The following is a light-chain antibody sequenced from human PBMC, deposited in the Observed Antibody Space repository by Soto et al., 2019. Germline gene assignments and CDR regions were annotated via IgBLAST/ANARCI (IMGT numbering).Light chain of an antibody. Sequence: QAVVTQEPSLTVSPGGTVTLTCASSTGTVSSSYYPNWFQQKPGQAPRSLIYSATNRHSWTPARFSGYLLGGKAALTLSGVQPEDEADYYCLLYYGGAQQGVFGGGTKLTVL. CDR2: SAT. J-gene: IGLJ2*01. CDR1: TGTVSSSYY. CDR3: LLYYGGAQQGV. V-gene: IGLV7-43*01.